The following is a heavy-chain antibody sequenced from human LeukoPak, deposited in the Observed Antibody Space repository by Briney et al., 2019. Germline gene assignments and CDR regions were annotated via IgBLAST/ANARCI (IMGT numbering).Heavy chain of an antibody. CDR1: GLTVSSYG. Sequence: GGSLRLSCGASGLTVSSYGMSWVRQAPGKGLEWVSTIIGSAVNTYYADSLKGRFTISRDNAKNSLYLQMNSLRAEDTAVYYCARIGAGSSRDYWGQGTLVTVSS. V-gene: IGHV3-21*01. J-gene: IGHJ4*02. CDR2: IIGSAVNT. CDR3: ARIGAGSSRDY. D-gene: IGHD6-13*01.